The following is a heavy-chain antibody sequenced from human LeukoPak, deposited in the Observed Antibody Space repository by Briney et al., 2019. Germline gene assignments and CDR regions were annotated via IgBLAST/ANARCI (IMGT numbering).Heavy chain of an antibody. J-gene: IGHJ5*02. CDR2: MNPNSGNT. D-gene: IGHD2-15*01. V-gene: IGHV1-8*03. CDR3: ARAPADCSGGSCNWFDP. CDR1: GYTFTSYD. Sequence: ASVKVSCKASGYTFTSYDINWVRQATGQGLEWMGWMNPNSGNTGYAQKFQGRVTITRNTSISTAYMELSSLRSEDTAAYYCARAPADCSGGSCNWFDPWGQGTLVTVSS.